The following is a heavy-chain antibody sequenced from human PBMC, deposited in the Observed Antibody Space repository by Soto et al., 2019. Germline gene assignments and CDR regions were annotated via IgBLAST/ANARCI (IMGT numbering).Heavy chain of an antibody. V-gene: IGHV4-59*01. CDR1: GGSISSYY. CDR3: ARADTAMAFDY. J-gene: IGHJ4*02. Sequence: SETLSLTCTVSGGSISSYYWSWIRQPPGKGLEWIGYIYCSGSTNYNPSLKSRVTISVDTSKNQFSLKLSSVTAADTAVYYCARADTAMAFDYWGQGTLVTVSS. CDR2: IYCSGST. D-gene: IGHD5-18*01.